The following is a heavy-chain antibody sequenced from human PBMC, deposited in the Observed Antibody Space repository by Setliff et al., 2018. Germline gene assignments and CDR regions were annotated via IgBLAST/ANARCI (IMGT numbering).Heavy chain of an antibody. V-gene: IGHV1-24*01. CDR1: GYTLTELS. D-gene: IGHD3-3*01. Sequence: GASVKVSCKVSGYTLTELSRHWVRQAPGKGLEWMGGFDPEDEETIYAQKFQGRVTITADKSTSTAYMELSSLRSEDTAVYYCARELPRTIFGVVIDYWGQGTLVTVSS. J-gene: IGHJ4*02. CDR3: ARELPRTIFGVVIDY. CDR2: FDPEDEET.